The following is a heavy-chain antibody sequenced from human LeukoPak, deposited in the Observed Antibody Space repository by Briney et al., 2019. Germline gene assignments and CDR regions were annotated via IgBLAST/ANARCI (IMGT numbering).Heavy chain of an antibody. J-gene: IGHJ6*02. CDR1: GYTFTGYY. D-gene: IGHD6-13*01. CDR2: INPNSGGT. V-gene: IGHV1-2*06. CDR3: ARDQGYSSSWYGGYYGMDV. Sequence: ASVKVSCKASGYTFTGYYMHWVRQAPGQGLEWMGRINPNSGGTNYAQKFQGRVTMTRDTSISTAYMELRSLRSDDTAVYYCARDQGYSSSWYGGYYGMDVWGQGTTVTVSS.